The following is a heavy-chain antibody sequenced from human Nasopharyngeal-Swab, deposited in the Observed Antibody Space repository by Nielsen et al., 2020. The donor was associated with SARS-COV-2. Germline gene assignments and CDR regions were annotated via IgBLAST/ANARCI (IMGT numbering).Heavy chain of an antibody. CDR1: GFTVSSNY. Sequence: GESLKISCAASGFTVSSNYMSWVRQAPGKGLEWVSVIYSGGSTYYADSVKGRFTISRDNSKNTLYLQMNSLRAEDTAVYYCARGWNYPHAFDIWGQGTMVTVSS. V-gene: IGHV3-53*01. D-gene: IGHD3-16*02. J-gene: IGHJ3*02. CDR3: ARGWNYPHAFDI. CDR2: IYSGGST.